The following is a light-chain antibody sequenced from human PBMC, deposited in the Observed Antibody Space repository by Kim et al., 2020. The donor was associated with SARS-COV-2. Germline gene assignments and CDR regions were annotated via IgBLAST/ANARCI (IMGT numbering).Light chain of an antibody. J-gene: IGLJ2*01. Sequence: VTISCPGSYSNTRAGYDVHRYQQLPATAPKPLISGNSNRPSGVPDRFSGSKSGTSAYLSLTGLQAEDEADYYCQSYDSSLSGPVVFGGGTQLTVL. CDR2: GNS. CDR3: QSYDSSLSGPVV. CDR1: YSNTRAGYD. V-gene: IGLV1-40*01.